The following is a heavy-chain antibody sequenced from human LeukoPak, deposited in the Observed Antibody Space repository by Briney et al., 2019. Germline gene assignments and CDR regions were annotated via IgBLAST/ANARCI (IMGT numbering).Heavy chain of an antibody. D-gene: IGHD1-26*01. Sequence: SETLSLTCAVYGGSFSGYYWSWIRQPPGKGLEWIGYIYYSGSTNYNPSLKSRITISVDTSKNQFFLKLSSVTAADTAVYYCARDYLGSGSYLADWGQGTLVTVSS. CDR2: IYYSGST. CDR1: GGSFSGYY. V-gene: IGHV4-59*01. CDR3: ARDYLGSGSYLAD. J-gene: IGHJ4*02.